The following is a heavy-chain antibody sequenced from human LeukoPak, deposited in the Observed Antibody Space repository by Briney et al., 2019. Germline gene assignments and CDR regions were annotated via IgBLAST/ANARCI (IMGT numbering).Heavy chain of an antibody. V-gene: IGHV3-11*04. CDR3: ARTYSRMVTPLHYYMDV. Sequence: GGSLRLSCAASGFTFSDYYMSWIRQAPGKGLEWVSYISSSGSTIYYADSVKGRFTISGDNAKNSLYLQMNSLRAEDTAVYYCARTYSRMVTPLHYYMDVWGKGTTVTVSS. J-gene: IGHJ6*03. CDR1: GFTFSDYY. D-gene: IGHD5-18*01. CDR2: ISSSGSTI.